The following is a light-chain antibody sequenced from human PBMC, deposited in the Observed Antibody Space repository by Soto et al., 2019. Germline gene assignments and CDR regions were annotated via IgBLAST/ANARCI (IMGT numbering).Light chain of an antibody. V-gene: IGKV1-33*01. Sequence: DIQMSLSASSVSASVGDRVTITCQASQDISNYLNWYQQKPGKAPKLLIYDASNLETGVPSRFSGSGSGTDFTFTISSLQPEDIATYYCQQYDNLPLTFGGRAKVDIK. CDR3: QQYDNLPLT. J-gene: IGKJ4*01. CDR1: QDISNY. CDR2: DAS.